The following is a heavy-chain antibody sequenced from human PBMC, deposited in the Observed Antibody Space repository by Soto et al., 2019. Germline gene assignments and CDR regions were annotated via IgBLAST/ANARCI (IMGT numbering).Heavy chain of an antibody. J-gene: IGHJ6*02. CDR1: GGSVSSGTYY. V-gene: IGHV4-61*01. Sequence: QVQLQESGPGLVKPSETLSLTCTVSGGSVSSGTYYWSWIRQPPGKGLEWIGYIYYSGSTNYNPSLMSRVTISVDTSKNQFSLKLSSVTAADTAVYYCARLAYDDYKESSGYYGMDVWGQGTTVIVS. CDR2: IYYSGST. CDR3: ARLAYDDYKESSGYYGMDV. D-gene: IGHD4-17*01.